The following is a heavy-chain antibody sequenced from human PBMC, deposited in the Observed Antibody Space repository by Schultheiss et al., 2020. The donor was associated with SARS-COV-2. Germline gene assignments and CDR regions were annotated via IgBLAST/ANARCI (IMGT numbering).Heavy chain of an antibody. CDR3: ARLYDLWSGYYTPSYGMDV. Sequence: GGSLRLSCAASGFTFSSYSMNWVRQAPGKGLEWLSYISSSGSTIYYADSVKGRFTISRDNAKNTLYLQMNSLRAEDTAVYYCARLYDLWSGYYTPSYGMDVWGQGTTVTVSS. CDR1: GFTFSSYS. J-gene: IGHJ6*02. D-gene: IGHD3-3*01. CDR2: ISSSGSTI. V-gene: IGHV3-48*04.